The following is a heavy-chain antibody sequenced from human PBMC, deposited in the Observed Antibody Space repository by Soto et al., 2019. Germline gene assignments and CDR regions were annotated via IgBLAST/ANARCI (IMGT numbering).Heavy chain of an antibody. Sequence: VQLLESGGGLVQPGGSLRLSCAASGFTFSSYAMSWVRQAPGKGLEWVSAISGSGGSTYYADSVKGRFTISRDNSKNTLYLQMNSLRAEDTAVYYCAYLETSELYYFDYWGQGTLVTVSS. D-gene: IGHD1-26*01. J-gene: IGHJ4*02. CDR1: GFTFSSYA. CDR2: ISGSGGST. V-gene: IGHV3-23*01. CDR3: AYLETSELYYFDY.